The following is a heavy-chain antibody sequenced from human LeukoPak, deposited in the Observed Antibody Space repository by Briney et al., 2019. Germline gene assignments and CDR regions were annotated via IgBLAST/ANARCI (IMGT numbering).Heavy chain of an antibody. CDR2: ISAYNGNT. CDR1: GYTFTSYG. Sequence: ASVKVSCKASGYTFTSYGISWVRQAPGQGLEWMGWISAYNGNTNYAQKLQGRVTMTTDTSASTAYMELRSLRSDDTAVYYCARDLAASSGAPPEYWGQGTLVTVSS. V-gene: IGHV1-18*01. CDR3: ARDLAASSGAPPEY. J-gene: IGHJ4*02. D-gene: IGHD1-26*01.